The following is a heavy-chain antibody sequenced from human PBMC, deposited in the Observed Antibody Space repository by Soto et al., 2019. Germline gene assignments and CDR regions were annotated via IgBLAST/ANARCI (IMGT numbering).Heavy chain of an antibody. D-gene: IGHD2-21*02. CDR3: ARWGTYCGGDCSVWYYSGMDV. CDR2: IIPIFGAA. Sequence: QVQLVQSGAEVKKPGSSVKVSCRASGGDFGNYAISWVRQAPGQGLEWMGGIIPIFGAADYAQKVQARVTIPADECTSTGYMELSGLRPEDTAVYYCARWGTYCGGDCSVWYYSGMDVWGQGTTVTVSS. J-gene: IGHJ6*02. CDR1: GGDFGNYA. V-gene: IGHV1-69*12.